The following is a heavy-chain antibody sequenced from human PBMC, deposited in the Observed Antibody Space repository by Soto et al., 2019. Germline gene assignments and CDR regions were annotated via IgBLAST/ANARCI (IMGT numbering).Heavy chain of an antibody. J-gene: IGHJ4*02. CDR1: GFTFSNYV. D-gene: IGHD6-25*01. CDR2: ISGSGGST. V-gene: IGHV3-23*01. Sequence: EVQLLDFGGDLVQPGGSLRLSCAASGFTFSNYVMSWVRQAPGKGLEWVSAISGSGGSTYSADSVKGRFTISRDNSKNTLFLQMNSLRAEDAAVYYCSKFFVETGSNSGWPWSFHYWGEGTLVTVTS. CDR3: SKFFVETGSNSGWPWSFHY.